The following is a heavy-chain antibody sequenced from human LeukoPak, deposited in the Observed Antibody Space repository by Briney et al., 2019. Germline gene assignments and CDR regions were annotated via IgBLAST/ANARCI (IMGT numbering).Heavy chain of an antibody. D-gene: IGHD6-13*01. CDR2: IYYNGST. CDR3: ARVKEWGRIRTTGYSSSWSQYYYMDV. V-gene: IGHV4-59*01. CDR1: GGSMSSYY. J-gene: IGHJ6*03. Sequence: SETLSLTCTVSGGSMSSYYWSWIRQPPGKGLEWIGRIYYNGSTNCNASLKSRVTISVDTSKNQFSLRLRAVTAADTAVYYCARVKEWGRIRTTGYSSSWSQYYYMDVWGKGTTVTISS.